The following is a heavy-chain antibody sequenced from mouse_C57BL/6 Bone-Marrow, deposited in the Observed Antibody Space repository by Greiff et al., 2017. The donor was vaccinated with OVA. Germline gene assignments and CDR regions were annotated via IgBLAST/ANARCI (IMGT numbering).Heavy chain of an antibody. CDR2: IYPRDGST. J-gene: IGHJ3*01. V-gene: IGHV1-85*01. CDR3: ARGRLRGFAY. Sequence: VKLVESGPELVKPGASVKLSCKASGYTFTSYDINWVKQRPGQGLEWIGWIYPRDGSTKYNEKFKGKAPLTVDTSSSKAYMELHSLTAEDSAVYFCARGRLRGFAYWGQGTLVTVSA. CDR1: GYTFTSYD. D-gene: IGHD3-2*02.